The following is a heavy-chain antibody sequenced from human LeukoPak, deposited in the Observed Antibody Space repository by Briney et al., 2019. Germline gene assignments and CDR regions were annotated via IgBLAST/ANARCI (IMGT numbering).Heavy chain of an antibody. CDR3: ARGNPPYYFNY. J-gene: IGHJ4*02. D-gene: IGHD1-14*01. CDR2: INPNGGST. CDR1: GYTFTSYY. Sequence: ASVKVSCKASGYTFTSYYMHWVRQAPGQGLEWMGLINPNGGSTTYAQKSQGRVTMTRDTSTSTVYMNLSSLRSEGTAVYSCARGNPPYYFNYWGQGTLVTVSS. V-gene: IGHV1-46*01.